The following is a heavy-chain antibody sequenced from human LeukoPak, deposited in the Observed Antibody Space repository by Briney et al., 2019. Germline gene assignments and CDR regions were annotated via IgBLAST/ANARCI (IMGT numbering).Heavy chain of an antibody. J-gene: IGHJ4*02. CDR3: ARGVTTVTSGWFGY. CDR2: MNPNSGNT. CDR1: GYTFTSYD. V-gene: IGHV1-8*03. D-gene: IGHD4-17*01. Sequence: ASVKVSCKASGYTFTSYDINWVRQATGQGLEWMGWMNPNSGNTGYAQKFQGRVTITRNTSISTAYMELSSLRSEDTAVYYCARGVTTVTSGWFGYWGQGTLVTVSS.